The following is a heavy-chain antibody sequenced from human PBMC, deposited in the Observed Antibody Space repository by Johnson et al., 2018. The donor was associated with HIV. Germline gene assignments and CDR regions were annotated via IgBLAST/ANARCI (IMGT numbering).Heavy chain of an antibody. CDR1: GFTFSSYA. D-gene: IGHD6-19*01. J-gene: IGHJ3*02. Sequence: QVQLVESGGGVVQPGRSLRLSCAASGFTFSSYAMHWVRQAPGKGLEWVAVISYDGSNKYYADSVKGRFTISRDNSKNTLYLQMNSLRAEDTAIYYCAIDGIVAGSGGADAVDIWGQGTMVTVSS. CDR3: AIDGIVAGSGGADAVDI. V-gene: IGHV3-30*04. CDR2: ISYDGSNK.